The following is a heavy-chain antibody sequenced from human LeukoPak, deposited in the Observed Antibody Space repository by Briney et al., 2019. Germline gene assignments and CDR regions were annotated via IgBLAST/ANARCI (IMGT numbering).Heavy chain of an antibody. CDR2: IIPIFGTT. D-gene: IGHD6-13*01. Sequence: SVKVSCKAFGGSLSSEAISWVRQAPGQGLEWMGGIIPIFGTTNYAQKFQGRVTITTDESTSTAYMEVSSLRSEDTAVYYCAREAAAGTFYFDYWGQGTLVTVSS. CDR3: AREAAAGTFYFDY. J-gene: IGHJ4*02. CDR1: GGSLSSEA. V-gene: IGHV1-69*05.